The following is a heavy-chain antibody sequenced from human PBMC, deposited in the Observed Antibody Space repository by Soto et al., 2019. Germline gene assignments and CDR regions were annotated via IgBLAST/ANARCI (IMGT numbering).Heavy chain of an antibody. CDR2: MNPNSSNT. CDR1: GYTFTSYD. Sequence: QVQLVQSGAEVKKPGASVKVSCKASGYTFTSYDINWVRQATGQGLERMGWMNPNSSNTGNVQKFQGSVTMTRNSSISTAYMELSSLRSEDTAVYFCARERRGMDVWGQGTTVTVSS. CDR3: ARERRGMDV. J-gene: IGHJ6*01. V-gene: IGHV1-8*01.